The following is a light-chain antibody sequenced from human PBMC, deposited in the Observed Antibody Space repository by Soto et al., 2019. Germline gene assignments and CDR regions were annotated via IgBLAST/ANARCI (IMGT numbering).Light chain of an antibody. CDR3: QQYGSSPRT. CDR1: QSVSSY. V-gene: IGKV3-20*01. Sequence: EIVMTQSPATLSVSPGERATFSCRASQSVSSYLAWYQQKPGQAPRLLIYDASNRATGIPDRFSGSGSGTDFTLTISRLEPEDFAVYYCQQYGSSPRTFGQGTKVDIK. J-gene: IGKJ1*01. CDR2: DAS.